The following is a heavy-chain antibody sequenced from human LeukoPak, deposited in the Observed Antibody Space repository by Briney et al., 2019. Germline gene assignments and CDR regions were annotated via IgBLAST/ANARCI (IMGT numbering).Heavy chain of an antibody. CDR1: GFTFSSSW. V-gene: IGHV3-74*01. CDR2: INHDGSTT. CDR3: VRDRFYGMDV. Sequence: GGSLRLSCAASGFTFSSSWMHWVRQAPGKGMVWVSRINHDGSTTNYVDSVKGRFTISRDNAKNTLYLQMNSLRAEDTAVFYCVRDRFYGMDVWGQGTTVTVSS. J-gene: IGHJ6*02.